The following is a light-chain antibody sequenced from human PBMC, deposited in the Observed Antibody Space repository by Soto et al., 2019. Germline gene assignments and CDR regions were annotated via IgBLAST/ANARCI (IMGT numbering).Light chain of an antibody. J-gene: IGKJ2*01. CDR3: QQYGSSPRT. CDR1: QSVGSNY. CDR2: GAS. V-gene: IGKV3-20*01. Sequence: EIVLTQSPGTLSLSPGERATLSCRASQSVGSNYLAWYQQKPGQAPRLLISGASSRATGIPDRFSGSGSGTDFTLTVSRLEPEDSAVYYCQQYGSSPRTFGQGTKLEIK.